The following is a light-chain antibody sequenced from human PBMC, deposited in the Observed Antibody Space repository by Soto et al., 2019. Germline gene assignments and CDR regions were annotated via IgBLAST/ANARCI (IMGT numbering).Light chain of an antibody. CDR1: STDVGGYNY. CDR2: EVT. CDR3: GSYSSTDTPFV. Sequence: QSALAQPSSVSGSPGQSITISCTGTSTDVGGYNYVSWYQHHSGKAPKLLIYEVTNRPSGISGRFSGSKSVNTASLTISGLQAEDESDYYCGSYSSTDTPFVFGTGTKLTVL. J-gene: IGLJ1*01. V-gene: IGLV2-14*01.